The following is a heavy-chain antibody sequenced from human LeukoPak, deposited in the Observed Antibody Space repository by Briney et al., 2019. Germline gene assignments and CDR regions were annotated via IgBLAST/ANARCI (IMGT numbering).Heavy chain of an antibody. V-gene: IGHV3-74*01. CDR1: GFTFSSYW. J-gene: IGHJ4*02. D-gene: IGHD3-22*01. CDR2: INSDGSST. Sequence: GGSLRLSCAASGFTFSSYWMHWVRQAPGKGLVWVSSINSDGSSTCYADSVKGRFTISRDNAKNTLYLQMKSLRAEDTAVYYCARVMYYDSSGYAYWGQGTLVTVSS. CDR3: ARVMYYDSSGYAY.